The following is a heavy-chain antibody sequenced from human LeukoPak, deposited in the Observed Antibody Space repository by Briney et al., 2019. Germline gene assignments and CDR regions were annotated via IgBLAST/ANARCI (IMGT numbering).Heavy chain of an antibody. J-gene: IGHJ5*02. D-gene: IGHD6-6*01. CDR1: GGSFCGYY. CDR3: ARGRLAARPNWFDP. CDR2: INHSGST. V-gene: IGHV4-34*01. Sequence: PSETLSLTCAVYGGSFCGYYWSWIRQPPGKGLEWIGEINHSGSTNYNPSLKSRVTISVDTSKNQFSLKLSSVTAADTAVYYCARGRLAARPNWFDPWGQGTLVTVSS.